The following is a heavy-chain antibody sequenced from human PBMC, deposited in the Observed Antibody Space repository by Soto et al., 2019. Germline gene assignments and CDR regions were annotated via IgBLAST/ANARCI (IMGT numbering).Heavy chain of an antibody. CDR3: ATHAPWVGPNHL. CDR2: ICRSGGTI. J-gene: IGHJ4*03. CDR1: GFTFSNYE. Sequence: GGSLRLSCAASGFTFSNYEMNWVRQAPGKGLEWVSDICRSGGTIYYADSVKGRFTISRDNAKNSLYLQMNSLRPEDTAVYYCATHAPWVGPNHLWGQGTMVTVSS. V-gene: IGHV3-48*03. D-gene: IGHD1-26*01.